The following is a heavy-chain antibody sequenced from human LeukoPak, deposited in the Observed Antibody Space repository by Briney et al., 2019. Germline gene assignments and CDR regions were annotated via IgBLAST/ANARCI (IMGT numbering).Heavy chain of an antibody. J-gene: IGHJ4*02. V-gene: IGHV4-59*01. D-gene: IGHD6-13*01. CDR3: ARSRGIATPPYFDY. CDR2: IYYSGST. CDR1: GGSISSYY. Sequence: PSETLSLTCTVSGGSISSYYWSWIRQPPGKGLEWIGYIYYSGSTNYNPSLKSRVTISVDTSKNQFSLKLSSVTAADTAVYYCARSRGIATPPYFDYWGQGTLVTVSS.